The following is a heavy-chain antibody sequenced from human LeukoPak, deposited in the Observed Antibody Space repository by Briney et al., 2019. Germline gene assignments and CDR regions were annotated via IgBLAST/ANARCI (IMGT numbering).Heavy chain of an antibody. CDR3: ARDSRRYVVPAAYFDY. Sequence: GASVKVSCKASGYTFTSYGISWVRQAPGQGLEWMGWISAYNGNTNYAQKLQGRVTMTTDTSTSTAYMELRSLRSDDTAVYYCARDSRRYVVPAAYFDYWGQGTLVTVSS. D-gene: IGHD2-2*01. CDR1: GYTFTSYG. CDR2: ISAYNGNT. V-gene: IGHV1-18*01. J-gene: IGHJ4*02.